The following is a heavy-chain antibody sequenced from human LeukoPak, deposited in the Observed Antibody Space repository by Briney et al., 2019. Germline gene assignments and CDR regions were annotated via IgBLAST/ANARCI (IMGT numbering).Heavy chain of an antibody. CDR1: GFTFSSYS. Sequence: GGSLRLSCAASGFTFSSYSMNWVRQAPGKGLEWVSSISSSSSYIYYADSVKGRFTISRDNAKNSLYLQMNSLRAEDTAVYYCARDLGTARSYYYYYYGMDVWGQGTTVTVSS. CDR3: ARDLGTARSYYYYYYGMDV. D-gene: IGHD5-18*01. CDR2: ISSSSSYI. V-gene: IGHV3-21*01. J-gene: IGHJ6*02.